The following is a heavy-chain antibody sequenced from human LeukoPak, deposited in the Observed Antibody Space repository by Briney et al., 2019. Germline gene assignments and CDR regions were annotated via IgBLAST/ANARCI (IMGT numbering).Heavy chain of an antibody. CDR1: GGSFSGYY. V-gene: IGHV4-34*01. Sequence: SETLSLTCAVYGGSFSGYYWSWIRQPPGKGLEWIGEINHSGSTNYNPSLKSRVTISVDTSKNQFSLKLSSVTAAGTAVYYCARVRPRYFDWLYAFDYWGQGTLVTVSS. J-gene: IGHJ4*02. CDR3: ARVRPRYFDWLYAFDY. CDR2: INHSGST. D-gene: IGHD3-9*01.